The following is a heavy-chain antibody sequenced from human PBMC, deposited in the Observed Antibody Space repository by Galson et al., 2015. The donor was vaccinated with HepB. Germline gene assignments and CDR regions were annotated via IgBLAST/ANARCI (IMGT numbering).Heavy chain of an antibody. J-gene: IGHJ4*02. Sequence: SLRLSCAASGFTFSNYAMSWVRQAPGKGLEWVSSIIGNGERTYYADSVKGRFTISRDNSMDTLYLQTNSLSAEDTAVYYCAKNAYYFDYWGQGNLVTVSS. CDR1: GFTFSNYA. CDR2: IIGNGERT. V-gene: IGHV3-23*01. CDR3: AKNAYYFDY.